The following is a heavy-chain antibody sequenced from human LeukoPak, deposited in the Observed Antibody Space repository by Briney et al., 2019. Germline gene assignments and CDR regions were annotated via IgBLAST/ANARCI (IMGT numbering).Heavy chain of an antibody. D-gene: IGHD6-19*01. J-gene: IGHJ4*02. CDR3: ARHLIQSAAVAVTERVDY. CDR1: GGSISSSSYY. CDR2: IYYSGST. Sequence: SETLSLTCTVSGGSISSSSYYWGWIHQPPGKGLEWIGSIYYSGSTYYNPSLKSRVTISVDTSKNQFSLKLSSVTAADTAVYYCARHLIQSAAVAVTERVDYWGQGTLVTVSS. V-gene: IGHV4-39*01.